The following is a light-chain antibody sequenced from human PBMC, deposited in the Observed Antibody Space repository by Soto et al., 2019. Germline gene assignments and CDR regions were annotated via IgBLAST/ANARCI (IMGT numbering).Light chain of an antibody. CDR1: SSNIGAGYD. Sequence: QAVVTQPPSVSGAPGQRVTISCTGSSSNIGAGYDVHWYQQLPGTAPKLLIYGNNNRPSGVPDRFSGSKSGASASLAITGLQAEDEADYYCQSYDNSLNAFYVFGTGTKVTAL. CDR2: GNN. CDR3: QSYDNSLNAFYV. V-gene: IGLV1-40*03. J-gene: IGLJ1*01.